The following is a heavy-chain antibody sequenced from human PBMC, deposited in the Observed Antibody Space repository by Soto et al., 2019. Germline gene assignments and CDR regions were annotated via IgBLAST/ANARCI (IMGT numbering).Heavy chain of an antibody. Sequence: SETLSLTCTVSGGSISSGGYYWSWIRRHPGKGLEWIGYIYYSGSTYYNPSLKSRVTISVDTSKNQFSLKLSSVTAADTAVYYCARDAGGSNNWFDPWGQGTLVTVSS. D-gene: IGHD3-16*01. CDR1: GGSISSGGYY. CDR3: ARDAGGSNNWFDP. J-gene: IGHJ5*02. V-gene: IGHV4-31*03. CDR2: IYYSGST.